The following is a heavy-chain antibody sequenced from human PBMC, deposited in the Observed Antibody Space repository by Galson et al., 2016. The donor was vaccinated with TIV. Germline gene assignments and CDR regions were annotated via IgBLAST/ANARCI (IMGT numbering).Heavy chain of an antibody. Sequence: CAASGFTFSSYEMNWVRQAPGKGLEWVSYIIESGRSTYYADSVKGRFTISRDNAKNSLFLQMSSLRAEDTAVYYCARGRGYCDTTSCYVDYWGQGTLVTVTS. J-gene: IGHJ4*02. V-gene: IGHV3-48*03. CDR2: IIESGRST. CDR3: ARGRGYCDTTSCYVDY. D-gene: IGHD2-2*01. CDR1: GFTFSSYE.